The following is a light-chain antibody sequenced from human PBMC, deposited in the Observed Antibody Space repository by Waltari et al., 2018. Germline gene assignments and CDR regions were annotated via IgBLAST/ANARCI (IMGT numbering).Light chain of an antibody. CDR1: GSDIGGYNY. Sequence: QSALTQPASVSGSPGQSIAISCTGTGSDIGGYNYVSWYQQYPGRAPKLIIYDVTRGTTGVSNLFIGSKSGVTASLTISGLQAEDEADYYCSSYTNSRTTIFGGGTRVTIL. V-gene: IGLV2-14*03. J-gene: IGLJ2*01. CDR2: DVT. CDR3: SSYTNSRTTI.